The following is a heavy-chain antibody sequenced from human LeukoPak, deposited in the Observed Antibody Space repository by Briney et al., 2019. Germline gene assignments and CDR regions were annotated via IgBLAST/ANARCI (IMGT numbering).Heavy chain of an antibody. Sequence: GGSLRLSCAASGFTFSSYGMHWVRQAPGKGLEWVAVISYDGSNKYYADSVKGRFTISRDNAKNSLYLQMNSLRAEDTAVYYCAREGNYDILTGEKKYYYMDVWGKGTTVTVSS. D-gene: IGHD3-9*01. J-gene: IGHJ6*03. CDR1: GFTFSSYG. CDR2: ISYDGSNK. CDR3: AREGNYDILTGEKKYYYMDV. V-gene: IGHV3-30*03.